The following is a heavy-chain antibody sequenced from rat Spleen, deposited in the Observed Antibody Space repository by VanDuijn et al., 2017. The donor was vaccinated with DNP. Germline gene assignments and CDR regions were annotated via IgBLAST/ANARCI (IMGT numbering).Heavy chain of an antibody. J-gene: IGHJ3*01. CDR3: TSDSLNSSSFVY. CDR2: INQDSSAI. V-gene: IGHV4-2*01. D-gene: IGHD1-2*01. CDR1: GLNFYDHW. Sequence: VETGGGLVQPGRSMKLSCVASGLNFYDHWMGWVRQAPEKGLEWIGEINQDSSAIQYAPSLKDKFTISSDNAQNTLYLQMNSRQTDDTGTYYCTSDSLNSSSFVYWGQGSLVTVYS.